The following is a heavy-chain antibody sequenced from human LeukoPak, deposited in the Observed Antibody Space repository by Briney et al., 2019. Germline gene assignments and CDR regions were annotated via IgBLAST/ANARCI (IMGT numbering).Heavy chain of an antibody. V-gene: IGHV1-2*02. Sequence: GASVKVSCKASGYTFTSYYMHWVRQAPGQGLEWMGWINPNSGGTNYAQKFQGRVTMTRDTSISTAYMELSRLRSDDTAVYYCARDGGITIFGVVIGWFDPWGQGTLVTVSS. CDR2: INPNSGGT. D-gene: IGHD3-3*01. J-gene: IGHJ5*02. CDR1: GYTFTSYY. CDR3: ARDGGITIFGVVIGWFDP.